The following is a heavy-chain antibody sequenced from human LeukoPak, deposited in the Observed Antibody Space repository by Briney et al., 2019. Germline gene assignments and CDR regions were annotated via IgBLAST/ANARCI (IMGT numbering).Heavy chain of an antibody. V-gene: IGHV3-30*18. J-gene: IGHJ6*02. CDR3: AKDLAPITTVYYYYGMGV. CDR1: GFTFSSYG. Sequence: GRSLRLSCAASGFTFSSYGMHWVRQAPGKGLEWVAVISYDGSNKYYADSVKGRFTISRDNSKNTLYLQMNSLRAEDTAVYYCAKDLAPITTVYYYYGMGVWGQGTTVTVSS. CDR2: ISYDGSNK. D-gene: IGHD4-17*01.